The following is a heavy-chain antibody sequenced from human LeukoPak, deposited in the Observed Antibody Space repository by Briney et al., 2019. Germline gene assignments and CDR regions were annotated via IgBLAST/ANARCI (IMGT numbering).Heavy chain of an antibody. CDR2: IYHSGST. Sequence: SETLSLTCAVSGGSISSGGYSWSWIRQPPGKGLEWIGYIYHSGSTYYNPSLKSRVTISVDRSKNQFSLKLSSVTAADTAVYYCAGLNGDYGFFDYWGQGTLVTVSS. V-gene: IGHV4-30-2*01. CDR1: GGSISSGGYS. J-gene: IGHJ4*02. CDR3: AGLNGDYGFFDY. D-gene: IGHD4-17*01.